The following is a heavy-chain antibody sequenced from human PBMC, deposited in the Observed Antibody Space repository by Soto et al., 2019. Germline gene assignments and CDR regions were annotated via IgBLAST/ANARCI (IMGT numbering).Heavy chain of an antibody. CDR3: ATDRGGSSSRRYYYGMDV. D-gene: IGHD6-6*01. J-gene: IGHJ6*02. CDR1: GYTLTELS. Sequence: QVQLVQSGAEVKKPGASVKVSCKVSGYTLTELSMHWVRQAPGKGLEWMGGFDPEDGETIYAQKFQGRVTMTEDTSIDTAYMELSSLRSEDTAVYYCATDRGGSSSRRYYYGMDVWGQGTTVTVSS. CDR2: FDPEDGET. V-gene: IGHV1-24*01.